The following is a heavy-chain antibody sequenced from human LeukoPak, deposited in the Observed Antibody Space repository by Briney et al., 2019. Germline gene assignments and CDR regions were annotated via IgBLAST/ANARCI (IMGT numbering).Heavy chain of an antibody. D-gene: IGHD3-16*01. CDR3: ARDLYPGY. J-gene: IGHJ4*02. CDR2: IRYDGNNK. V-gene: IGHV3-30*02. Sequence: GGSLRLSCAASGFTFSSYGIHWVRQAPGKGLEWVAFIRYDGNNKYYADSVKGRFTISRDNAKNSLYLQMNSLRAEDTAVYYCARDLYPGYWGQGTLVTVSS. CDR1: GFTFSSYG.